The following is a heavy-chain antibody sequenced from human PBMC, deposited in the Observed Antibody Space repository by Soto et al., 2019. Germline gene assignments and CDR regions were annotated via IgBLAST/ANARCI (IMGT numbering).Heavy chain of an antibody. V-gene: IGHV2-5*02. D-gene: IGHD2-15*01. Sequence: QITLKESGPTLVKPTQPLTLTCTFSGFSLSTSGVGVGWIRQPPGKALEWLALIYWDDDKRYSPSLKSRLTITKDTSXXQXVXXMTNMDPVDTATYYCAHSRSVVVAATAEVYPAFDYWGQGTLVTVSS. CDR2: IYWDDDK. J-gene: IGHJ4*02. CDR1: GFSLSTSGVG. CDR3: AHSRSVVVAATAEVYPAFDY.